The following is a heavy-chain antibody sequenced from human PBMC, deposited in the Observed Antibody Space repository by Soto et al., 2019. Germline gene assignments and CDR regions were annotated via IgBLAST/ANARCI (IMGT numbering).Heavy chain of an antibody. Sequence: QVQLVQSGAEVKKPGSSVKVSCKASGGTFSSYAITWVRQAPGQGLEWMGGIIPMFGTANYAQKFQGRVTITADESTSTAYMELSSLRSEDTGVYYGERGRYYDSSGYCFDYWGQGTLVTVSS. J-gene: IGHJ4*02. CDR3: ERGRYYDSSGYCFDY. D-gene: IGHD3-22*01. V-gene: IGHV1-69*12. CDR2: IIPMFGTA. CDR1: GGTFSSYA.